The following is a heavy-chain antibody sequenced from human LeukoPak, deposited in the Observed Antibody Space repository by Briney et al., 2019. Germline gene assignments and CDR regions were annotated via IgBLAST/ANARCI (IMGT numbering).Heavy chain of an antibody. Sequence: SETLSLTCTVSGGSISSGSYYWSWIRQPAGKGLEWIGRIYTSGSTNYNPSLKSRVTISVDTSKNQFSLKLSSVTAADTAVYYCARVYRAAAHIEYFQHWGQGTLVTVSS. CDR1: GGSISSGSYY. J-gene: IGHJ1*01. CDR3: ARVYRAAAHIEYFQH. V-gene: IGHV4-61*02. CDR2: IYTSGST. D-gene: IGHD6-13*01.